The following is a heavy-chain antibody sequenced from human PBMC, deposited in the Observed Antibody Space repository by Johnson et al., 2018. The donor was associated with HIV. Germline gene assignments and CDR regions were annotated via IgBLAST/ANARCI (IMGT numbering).Heavy chain of an antibody. J-gene: IGHJ3*02. CDR1: GFMFGTHS. V-gene: IGHV3-NL1*01. D-gene: IGHD3-10*01. CDR3: ARNVLLWFGESADAFDI. CDR2: IYSGGST. Sequence: QVQLVESGGGVVQPGGSLRLSCAASGFMFGTHSFHWVRQAPGKGLQWVSVIYSGGSTYYADSVKGRFTIPRDNSKNTLYLQMNSLRAEDTAVYYCARNVLLWFGESADAFDIWGQGTMVTVSS.